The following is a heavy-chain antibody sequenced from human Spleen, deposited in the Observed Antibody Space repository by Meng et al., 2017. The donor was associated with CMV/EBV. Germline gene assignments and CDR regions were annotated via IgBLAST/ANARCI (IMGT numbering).Heavy chain of an antibody. D-gene: IGHD1-1*01. V-gene: IGHV1-69*05. CDR1: GGNISNYG. CDR2: IITIFGTA. J-gene: IGHJ4*02. Sequence: KAAGGNISNYGVNWLRQAPGQGLGWMGGIITIFGTANYAQKFQGRVTITTDESTTTAYMELSSLRSDDTAVYYCAREGVVGTTIYFDYWGQGTLVTVSS. CDR3: AREGVVGTTIYFDY.